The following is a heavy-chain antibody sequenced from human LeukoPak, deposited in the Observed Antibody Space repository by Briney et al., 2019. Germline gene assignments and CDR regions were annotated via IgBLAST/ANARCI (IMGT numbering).Heavy chain of an antibody. CDR3: ARESTTPGRIAAITDWFDP. D-gene: IGHD6-6*01. CDR2: IIPIFGTA. Sequence: GASVKVSCKASGGTFSSYAISWVRQAPGQGLEWMGGIIPIFGTANYAQKFQGRVTITADESTSTAYMELSSLRSEDTAVYYCARESTTPGRIAAITDWFDPWGQGTLVTVSS. J-gene: IGHJ5*02. V-gene: IGHV1-69*13. CDR1: GGTFSSYA.